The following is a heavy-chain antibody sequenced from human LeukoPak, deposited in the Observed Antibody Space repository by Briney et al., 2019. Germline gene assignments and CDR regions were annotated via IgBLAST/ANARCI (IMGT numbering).Heavy chain of an antibody. D-gene: IGHD3-22*01. CDR3: AKWGHYYDSSGYSLPGGFDY. J-gene: IGHJ4*02. CDR2: ISGHSSTI. CDR1: GFTFSSYS. Sequence: GGSLRLSCAASGFTFSSYSMNWVRQAPGKGLEWVSYISGHSSTIYYADSVKGRFTISRDNAKNSLYLQMNSLRAEDTALYYCAKWGHYYDSSGYSLPGGFDYWGQGTLVTVSS. V-gene: IGHV3-48*01.